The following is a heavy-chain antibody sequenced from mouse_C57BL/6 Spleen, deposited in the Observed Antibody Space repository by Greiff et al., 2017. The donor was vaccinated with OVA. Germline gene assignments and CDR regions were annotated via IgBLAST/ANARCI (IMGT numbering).Heavy chain of an antibody. CDR3: ARTDSSGPFAY. D-gene: IGHD3-2*02. J-gene: IGHJ3*01. CDR1: GYAFSSSW. Sequence: VQLQQSGPELVKPGASVKISCKASGYAFSSSWMNWVKQRPGKGLEWIGRIYPGDGDTNYNGKFKGKATLTADKSSSTAYMQLSSLTSEDSAVYFCARTDSSGPFAYWGQGTLVTVSA. CDR2: IYPGDGDT. V-gene: IGHV1-82*01.